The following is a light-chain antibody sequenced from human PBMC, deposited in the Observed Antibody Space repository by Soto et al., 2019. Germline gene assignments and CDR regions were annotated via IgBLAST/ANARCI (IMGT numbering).Light chain of an antibody. V-gene: IGLV2-14*03. Sequence: QAASVSGSPGQSITISCTGTSSDIGDYNYVSWYQQHPLKAPKLLIYDVSNRPSGVSNRFSGSKSGNTASLTISGLQAEDEADYYCSSYSDSSTLVVFGGGTKLTVL. CDR2: DVS. CDR3: SSYSDSSTLVV. CDR1: SSDIGDYNY. J-gene: IGLJ2*01.